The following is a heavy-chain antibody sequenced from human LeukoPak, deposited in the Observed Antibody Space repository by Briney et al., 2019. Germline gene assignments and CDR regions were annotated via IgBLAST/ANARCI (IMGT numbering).Heavy chain of an antibody. CDR3: AGDLSTSCYLGSGWYSCLGPDAFVI. D-gene: IGHD6-19*01. CDR2: INPSGGST. J-gene: IGHJ3*02. CDR1: GYTFTSYY. Sequence: PVASVKVSCKASGYTFTSYYMHWVRQAPGQGLEWMGIINPSGGSTSYAQKFQGRVTMTRDMSTSTVYMELSSLRSEDTAVYYCAGDLSTSCYLGSGWYSCLGPDAFVIWGQGTMVTVSS. V-gene: IGHV1-46*01.